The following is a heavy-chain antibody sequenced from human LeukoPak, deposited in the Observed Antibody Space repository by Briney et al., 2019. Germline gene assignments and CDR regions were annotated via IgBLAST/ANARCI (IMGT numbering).Heavy chain of an antibody. CDR2: ISAYNGNT. Sequence: GASVKVSCKASGYTFTSYGISWVRQAPGQGLEWMGWISAYNGNTNYAQKLQGRVTMTTDTSTSTAYMELRSLRSDDTAVYYCARGPTYYDFWSGDDAFDIWGQGTMVTVSS. V-gene: IGHV1-18*01. D-gene: IGHD3-3*01. CDR1: GYTFTSYG. CDR3: ARGPTYYDFWSGDDAFDI. J-gene: IGHJ3*02.